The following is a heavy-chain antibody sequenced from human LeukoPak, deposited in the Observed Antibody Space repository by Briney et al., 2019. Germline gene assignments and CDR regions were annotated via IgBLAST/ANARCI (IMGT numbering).Heavy chain of an antibody. CDR3: VGYKVTAMAKGPFDY. CDR1: GGSISSYY. J-gene: IGHJ4*02. CDR2: IYYSGST. Sequence: SETLSLTCTVSGGSISSYYWSWIRQPPGKGLEWIGYIYYSGSTSYNPSLKSRVTISVDTSKNQFSLKLSSVTAADTAVYYCVGYKVTAMAKGPFDYWGQGTLVTVSS. V-gene: IGHV4-59*01. D-gene: IGHD5-18*01.